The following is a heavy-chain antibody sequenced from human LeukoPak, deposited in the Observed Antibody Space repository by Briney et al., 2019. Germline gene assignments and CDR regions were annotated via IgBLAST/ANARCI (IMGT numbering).Heavy chain of an antibody. Sequence: GASVKVSCEASGYTFKNYDINWVRQATGQGLEWMGWMSPNSGNTGFAQKFQDRVSMTRDTSINTAYMELTSLRSGDTAVYYCARATPGGLHGYSFDYWGKGTVVTVYS. J-gene: IGHJ4*02. V-gene: IGHV1-8*02. CDR1: GYTFKNYD. D-gene: IGHD5-24*01. CDR3: ARATPGGLHGYSFDY. CDR2: MSPNSGNT.